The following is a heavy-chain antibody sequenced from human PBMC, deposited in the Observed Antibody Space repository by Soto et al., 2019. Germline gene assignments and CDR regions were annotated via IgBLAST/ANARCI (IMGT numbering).Heavy chain of an antibody. CDR2: ISAYNGNT. D-gene: IGHD4-17*01. CDR1: GYTFTSYD. CDR3: VYDYGDSLCY. J-gene: IGHJ4*02. Sequence: ASVKVSCKASGYTFTSYDIRWVRQAPGQGLEWMGWISAYNGNTNYAQKLQGRVTMTTDTSTSTAYMELRSLRSDDTAVYYCVYDYGDSLCYWGQGTLVTVSS. V-gene: IGHV1-18*01.